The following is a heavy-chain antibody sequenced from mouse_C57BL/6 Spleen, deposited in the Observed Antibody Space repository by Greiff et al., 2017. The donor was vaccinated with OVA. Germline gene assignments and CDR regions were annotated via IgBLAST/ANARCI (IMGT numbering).Heavy chain of an antibody. J-gene: IGHJ1*03. Sequence: VQLQQPGAELVRPGSSVKLSCKASGYTFTSYWMDWVKQRPGQGLEWIGNIYPSDSETHYNQKFKDKATLTVDKSSSTAYMQLSSLTSEASAVYYCAREDYCYDNWYFDVWGTGTTVTVSS. D-gene: IGHD2-12*01. CDR1: GYTFTSYW. CDR3: AREDYCYDNWYFDV. CDR2: IYPSDSET. V-gene: IGHV1-61*01.